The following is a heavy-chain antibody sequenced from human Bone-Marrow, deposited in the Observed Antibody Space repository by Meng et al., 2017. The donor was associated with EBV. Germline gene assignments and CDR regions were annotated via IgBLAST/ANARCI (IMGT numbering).Heavy chain of an antibody. J-gene: IGHJ4*02. D-gene: IGHD6-6*01. CDR1: GFSFSTYG. CDR3: GRQVGRGTSSLWYFDS. V-gene: IGHV1-8*01. CDR2: TNTSSANT. Sequence: QVPLVQSGARLEKPRPSFKVSCKFSGFSFSTYGMNWGRHTPAQGHELEGLTNTSSANTGYSQKFQGRVTMTSNTSISTAYVELSSLRSEDTAVYYCGRQVGRGTSSLWYFDSWGQGTLVTVSS.